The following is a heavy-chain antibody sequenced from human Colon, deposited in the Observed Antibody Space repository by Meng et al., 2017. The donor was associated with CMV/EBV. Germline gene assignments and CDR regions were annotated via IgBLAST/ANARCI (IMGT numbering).Heavy chain of an antibody. CDR2: IHYDGSYK. Sequence: GESLKISCPASGFSFRTYGMHWVRQAPGKGLEWVSFIHYDGSYKYYADSVKGRFTISRDNSRNTLYLEMNSLKVEDTAVYYCARGVHGRYCPTSTCYPVEDWGQGTLVTVSS. J-gene: IGHJ4*02. D-gene: IGHD3-16*02. V-gene: IGHV3-30*02. CDR3: ARGVHGRYCPTSTCYPVED. CDR1: GFSFRTYG.